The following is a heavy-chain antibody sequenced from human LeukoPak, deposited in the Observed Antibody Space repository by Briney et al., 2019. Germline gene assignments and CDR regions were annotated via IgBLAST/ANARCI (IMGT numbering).Heavy chain of an antibody. CDR1: GYTFTSYG. V-gene: IGHV1-18*01. D-gene: IGHD2-2*02. CDR2: ISAYNGNT. Sequence: ASVKVSCKASGYTFTSYGISWVRQAPGQGLEWMGWISAYNGNTNYAQKLQGRVTMTTDTSTSTAYMELRSLRSDDTAVYYCARDLEDIVVVPAAIVGAFDIWGQGTMVTVSS. J-gene: IGHJ3*02. CDR3: ARDLEDIVVVPAAIVGAFDI.